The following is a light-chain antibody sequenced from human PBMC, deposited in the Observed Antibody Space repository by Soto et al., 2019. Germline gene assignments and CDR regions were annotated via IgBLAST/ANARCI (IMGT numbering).Light chain of an antibody. Sequence: DIQMTQSPSSLSASVGDRVPITCRASQSISSYLNWYEQKPGKAPKLLIYAASSLQSGVPSRFGGSGSGTDFTLTISSLQPEDFATYYCQQSYSTPRTFGQGTKVDIK. J-gene: IGKJ1*01. CDR2: AAS. V-gene: IGKV1-39*01. CDR1: QSISSY. CDR3: QQSYSTPRT.